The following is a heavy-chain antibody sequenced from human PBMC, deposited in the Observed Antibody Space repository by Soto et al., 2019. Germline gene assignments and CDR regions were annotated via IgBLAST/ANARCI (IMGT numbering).Heavy chain of an antibody. CDR2: IYWDDDK. CDR1: GFSLSTSGVG. Sequence: QITLKESGPTLVKPTQTLTLTCTFSGFSLSTSGVGVGWIRQPPGKALEWLALIYWDDDKRYSPSLKSRLTLPKDTSQNQVVLTMTNMDPVDTATYYCAHRRKRCISTTCHYNWFDPWGQGTLVTVSS. J-gene: IGHJ5*02. V-gene: IGHV2-5*02. CDR3: AHRRKRCISTTCHYNWFDP. D-gene: IGHD2-2*01.